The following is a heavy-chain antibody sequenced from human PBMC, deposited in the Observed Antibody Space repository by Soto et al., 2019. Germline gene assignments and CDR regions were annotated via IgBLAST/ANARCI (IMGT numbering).Heavy chain of an antibody. Sequence: QVQLQESGPGLVKPSQTLSLTCTVSGGSISSGGYHWSWIRHHPGEGLEWIGYIYYSGCTYHNPSLRSRVTISVDTSKNQFSLKLSSVTAADTAVYYCARGSYYYMDVCGKGTTVTVSS. CDR1: GGSISSGGYH. CDR2: IYYSGCT. CDR3: ARGSYYYMDV. V-gene: IGHV4-31*03. J-gene: IGHJ6*03.